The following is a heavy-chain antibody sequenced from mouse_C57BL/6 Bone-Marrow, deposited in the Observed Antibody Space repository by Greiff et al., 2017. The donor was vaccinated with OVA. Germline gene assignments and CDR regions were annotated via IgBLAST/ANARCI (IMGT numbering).Heavy chain of an antibody. CDR1: GYTFTDYY. CDR3: ARRIGYYYGSSPAWFAY. CDR2: IFPGSGST. D-gene: IGHD1-1*01. J-gene: IGHJ3*01. Sequence: VKLLESGPELVKPGASVKISCKASGYTFTDYYINWVKQRPGQGLEWIGWIFPGSGSTYYNEKFKGKATLTVDKSSSTAYMLLSSLTSEDSAVYFCARRIGYYYGSSPAWFAYWGQGTLVTVSA. V-gene: IGHV1-75*01.